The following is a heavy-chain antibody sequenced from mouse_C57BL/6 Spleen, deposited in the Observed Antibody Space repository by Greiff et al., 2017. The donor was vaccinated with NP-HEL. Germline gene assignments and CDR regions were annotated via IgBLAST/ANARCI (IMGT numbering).Heavy chain of an antibody. CDR2: INPNNGGT. V-gene: IGHV1-18*01. CDR3: ARRGLREPLFDY. D-gene: IGHD1-1*01. J-gene: IGHJ2*01. Sequence: EVQRVESGPELVKPGASVKIPCKASGYTFTDYNMDWVKQSHGKSLEWIGDINPNNGGTIYNQKFKGKATLTVDKSSSTAYMELRSLTSEDTAVYYCARRGLREPLFDYWGQGTTLTVSS. CDR1: GYTFTDYN.